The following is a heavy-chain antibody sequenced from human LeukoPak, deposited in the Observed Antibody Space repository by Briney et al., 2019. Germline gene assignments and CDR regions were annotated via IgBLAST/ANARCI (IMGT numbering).Heavy chain of an antibody. Sequence: SETLSLTCTVSGGSISSGGYYWSWIRQHPGKGLEWIGYIYYSGSTHYNPSLKSRVTISVDTSKNQFSLKLSSVTAADTAVYYCARASPGYDFWSGYNPSQYFDYWGQGTLVTVSS. V-gene: IGHV4-31*03. CDR1: GGSISSGGYY. CDR2: IYYSGST. J-gene: IGHJ4*02. CDR3: ARASPGYDFWSGYNPSQYFDY. D-gene: IGHD3-3*01.